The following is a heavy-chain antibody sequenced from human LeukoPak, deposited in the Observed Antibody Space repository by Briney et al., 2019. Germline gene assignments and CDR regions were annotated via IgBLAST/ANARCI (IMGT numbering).Heavy chain of an antibody. CDR3: ARGTGTTSFFWFDP. J-gene: IGHJ5*02. CDR2: IYTSGST. CDR1: GGSISSYY. D-gene: IGHD1-7*01. V-gene: IGHV4-4*07. Sequence: SETLSLTCTVSGGSISSYYWSWIRQPAGKGLEWIGRIYTSGSTNYNPSLKSRVTMSVDTSKNQFSLKLSSVTAADTAVYYCARGTGTTSFFWFDPWGQGTLVTVSS.